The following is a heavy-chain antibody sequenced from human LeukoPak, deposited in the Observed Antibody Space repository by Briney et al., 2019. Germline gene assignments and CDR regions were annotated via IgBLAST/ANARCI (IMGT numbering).Heavy chain of an antibody. CDR1: GFSFSNYA. Sequence: GGSLRLSCAASGFSFSNYAMSWVRQAPGKGLEWVSVIYSGGSTYYADSVKGRFTISRDNSKNTLYLQMNSLRAEDTAVYYCARDHIAVAGRGYYYYGMDVWGQGTTVTVSS. V-gene: IGHV3-66*01. CDR3: ARDHIAVAGRGYYYYGMDV. D-gene: IGHD6-19*01. J-gene: IGHJ6*02. CDR2: IYSGGST.